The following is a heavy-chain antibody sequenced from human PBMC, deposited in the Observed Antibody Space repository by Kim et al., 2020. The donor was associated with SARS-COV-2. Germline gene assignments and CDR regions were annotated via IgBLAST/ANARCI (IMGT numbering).Heavy chain of an antibody. CDR2: IYPADSDI. CDR3: ARPEAKGIVPYYFDY. CDR1: GYNFNTYF. V-gene: IGHV5-51*01. D-gene: IGHD2-15*01. J-gene: IGHJ4*02. Sequence: GESLKISCTASGYNFNTYFIGWVRQLPGKGLEWMGIIYPADSDITYSPSFQGHVTISVDKSISTAYLQWNSLKASDTAIYYCARPEAKGIVPYYFDYWGQGTLVTVSS.